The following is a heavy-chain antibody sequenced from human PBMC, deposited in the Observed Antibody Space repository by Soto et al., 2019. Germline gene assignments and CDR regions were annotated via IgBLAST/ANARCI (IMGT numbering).Heavy chain of an antibody. D-gene: IGHD4-17*01. Sequence: LRLSCAASGLNFGLSFMIWMRQRPGKGLEWVSFISHNSDYTNYADSVRGRFTISRDNDKSSIYLQMNSLRADDTAVYYCAKIHYGSLDYWGQGTLVTVSS. CDR1: GLNFGLSF. J-gene: IGHJ4*02. CDR2: ISHNSDYT. CDR3: AKIHYGSLDY. V-gene: IGHV3-11*06.